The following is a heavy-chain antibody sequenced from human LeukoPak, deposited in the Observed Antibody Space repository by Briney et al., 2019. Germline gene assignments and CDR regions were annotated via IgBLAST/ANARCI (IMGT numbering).Heavy chain of an antibody. CDR2: INPNSGGT. J-gene: IGHJ6*03. V-gene: IGHV1-2*02. D-gene: IGHD6-19*01. Sequence: ASVKVSCKASGYTFTGYYMHWVRQAPGQGLERMGWINPNSGGTNYAQKFQGRVTMTRDTSISTAYMELSRLRSDDTAVYYCARAPGYSSGWVYYYYYYMDVWGKGTTVTVSS. CDR1: GYTFTGYY. CDR3: ARAPGYSSGWVYYYYYYMDV.